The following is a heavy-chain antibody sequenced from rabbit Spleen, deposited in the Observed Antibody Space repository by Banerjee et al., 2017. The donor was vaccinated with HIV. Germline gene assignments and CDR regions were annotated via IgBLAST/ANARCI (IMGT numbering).Heavy chain of an antibody. V-gene: IGHV1S40*01. CDR2: IYTGNGKT. Sequence: QQLVESGGGLVKPGASLTLTCKASGFDFSRGYDMCWVRQAPGKGLEWIGCIYTGNGKTYYASWAKGRFTISKTSSTTVTLQMTSLTAADTATYFCARDSGSYPYIDVYLNLGGPGTLVTV. CDR1: GFDFSRGYD. CDR3: ARDSGSYPYIDVYLNL. J-gene: IGHJ4*01. D-gene: IGHD5-1*01.